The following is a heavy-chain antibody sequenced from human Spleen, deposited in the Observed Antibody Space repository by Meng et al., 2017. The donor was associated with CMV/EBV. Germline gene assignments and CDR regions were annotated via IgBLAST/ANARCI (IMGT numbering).Heavy chain of an antibody. CDR3: AKEARDDFWSGYQYGMDV. V-gene: IGHV3-7*01. CDR1: GFTFSSYW. Sequence: GESLKISCAASGFTFSSYWMSWVRQAPGKGLEWVANIKQDGSEKYYVDSVKGRFTISRDNAKNSLYLQMNSLRAEDTAVYYCAKEARDDFWSGYQYGMDVWGQGTTVTVSS. D-gene: IGHD3-3*01. J-gene: IGHJ6*02. CDR2: IKQDGSEK.